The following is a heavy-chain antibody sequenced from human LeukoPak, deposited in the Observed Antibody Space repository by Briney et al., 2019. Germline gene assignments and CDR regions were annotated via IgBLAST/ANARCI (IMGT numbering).Heavy chain of an antibody. CDR2: INHSGST. Sequence: SETLSLTCAVYGGSFSGYYWSWIRQPPGKGLEWIGEINHSGSTNYNPSLKSRVTISVDTSKNQFSLKLSSVTAADTAVYYCARDTMVRGVPFYYYYGMDVWGQGTTVTVPS. CDR3: ARDTMVRGVPFYYYYGMDV. CDR1: GGSFSGYY. J-gene: IGHJ6*02. V-gene: IGHV4-34*01. D-gene: IGHD3-10*01.